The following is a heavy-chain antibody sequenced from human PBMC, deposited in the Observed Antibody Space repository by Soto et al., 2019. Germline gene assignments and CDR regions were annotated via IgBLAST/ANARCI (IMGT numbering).Heavy chain of an antibody. CDR3: ARAAYYYDSSGYYYVDY. D-gene: IGHD3-22*01. CDR1: GGSISSGDYY. J-gene: IGHJ4*02. V-gene: IGHV4-30-4*01. CDR2: IYYSGST. Sequence: SETLCLTCTVSGGSISSGDYYWSWIRQPPGKGLEWIGYIYYSGSTYYNPSLKSRVTISVDTSKNQFSLKLSSVTAADTAVYYCARAAYYYDSSGYYYVDYWGQGTLVTVSS.